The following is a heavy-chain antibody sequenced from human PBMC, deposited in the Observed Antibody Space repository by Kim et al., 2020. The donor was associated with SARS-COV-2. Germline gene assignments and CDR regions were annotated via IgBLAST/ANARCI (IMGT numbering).Heavy chain of an antibody. V-gene: IGHV1-8*01. J-gene: IGHJ6*03. CDR3: ARLGWGYSSSWFGYYYYMDV. D-gene: IGHD6-13*01. CDR1: GYTFTSYD. Sequence: ASVKVFCKASGYTFTSYDINWVRQATGQGLEWMGWMNPNSGNTGYAQKFQGRVTMTRNTSISTAYMELSSLRSEDTAVYYCARLGWGYSSSWFGYYYYMDVWGKGTTVTVSS. CDR2: MNPNSGNT.